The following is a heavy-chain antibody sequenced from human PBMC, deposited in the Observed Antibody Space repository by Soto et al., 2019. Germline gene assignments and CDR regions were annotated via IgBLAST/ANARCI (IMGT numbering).Heavy chain of an antibody. CDR2: IFDSGST. V-gene: IGHV4-30-4*01. CDR3: AREIMPLTNDWYFDL. D-gene: IGHD2-8*01. J-gene: IGHJ2*01. Sequence: QVQLQESGPGLVKPSETLSLTCTVSGGSISGGVHSWSWIRQPPGKGLEWIGHIFDSGSTYYNPSLKSRLTISVDTSNNQFSLRLSSVTAADTAVYYCAREIMPLTNDWYFDLWGRGTLVTVSS. CDR1: GGSISGGVHS.